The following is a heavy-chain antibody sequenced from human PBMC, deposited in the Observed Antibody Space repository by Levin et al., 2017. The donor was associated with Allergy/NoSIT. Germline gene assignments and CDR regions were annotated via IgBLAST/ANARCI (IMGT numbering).Heavy chain of an antibody. CDR1: GGSISSSSYY. CDR2: IYYSGST. J-gene: IGHJ5*02. D-gene: IGHD2-2*01. V-gene: IGHV4-39*01. CDR3: ARQFPWGSSTQFPNWFDP. Sequence: SETLSLTCTVSGGSISSSSYYWGWIRQPPGKGLEWIGSIYYSGSTYYNPSLKSRVTISVDTSKNQFSLKLNSVTAADTAVYYCARQFPWGSSTQFPNWFDPWGQGTLVTVSS.